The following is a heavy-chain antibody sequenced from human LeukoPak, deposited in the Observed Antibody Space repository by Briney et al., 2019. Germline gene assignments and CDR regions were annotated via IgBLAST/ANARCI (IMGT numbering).Heavy chain of an antibody. CDR1: GFTFSNYW. D-gene: IGHD6-19*01. Sequence: GGSLRLSCAASGFTFSNYWMHWVRQAPAKGLVWVSRINTDGSTTTYADSVKGRFTISRDNSKNTLYLQMNSLRAEDTAVYYCAKWDRIAVAGSGDYWGQGTLVTVSS. V-gene: IGHV3-74*01. CDR3: AKWDRIAVAGSGDY. CDR2: INTDGSTT. J-gene: IGHJ4*02.